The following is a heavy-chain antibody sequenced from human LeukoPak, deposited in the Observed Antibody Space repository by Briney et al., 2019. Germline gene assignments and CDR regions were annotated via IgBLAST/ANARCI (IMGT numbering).Heavy chain of an antibody. Sequence: PGGSLRRSCAASGFTVSANYMTWVRQAPGKGLEWVSSIYSGGSTYSSDSVKGRFTISRDNSKNTLYLQMNILRPEDTAVYYCARDFYGGRYGVDYWGQGTLVTVSS. CDR3: ARDFYGGRYGVDY. V-gene: IGHV3-66*02. J-gene: IGHJ4*02. CDR2: IYSGGST. D-gene: IGHD1-26*01. CDR1: GFTVSANY.